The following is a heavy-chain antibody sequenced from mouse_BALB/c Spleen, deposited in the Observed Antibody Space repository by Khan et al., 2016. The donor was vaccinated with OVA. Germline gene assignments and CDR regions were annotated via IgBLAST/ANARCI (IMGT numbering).Heavy chain of an antibody. CDR2: IYPGSGTT. V-gene: IGHV1-77*01. CDR3: AKNYASWFAY. Sequence: QVQLQQSGPELVKPGGSVKMSCKASGYTFTDYVINWVKQRNGQGLEWIGEIYPGSGTTYYNEKLKGKATLSADKSSNTAYMQLSSLTSEYSAVYFCAKNYASWFAYWGHGTLVTVSA. J-gene: IGHJ3*01. CDR1: GYTFTDYV.